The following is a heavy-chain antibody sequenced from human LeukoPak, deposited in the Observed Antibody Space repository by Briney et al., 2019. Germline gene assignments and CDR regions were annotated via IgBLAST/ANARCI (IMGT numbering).Heavy chain of an antibody. V-gene: IGHV4-39*07. Sequence: SETLSLTCTVSGVSISSSNSYWGWIRQPPGKGLEWIGEINHSGSTNYNPSLKSRVTISVDTSKNQFSLKLSSVTAADTAVYYCARGRGYSSSRFDYWGQGTLVTVSS. D-gene: IGHD6-6*01. J-gene: IGHJ4*02. CDR2: INHSGST. CDR1: GVSISSSNSY. CDR3: ARGRGYSSSRFDY.